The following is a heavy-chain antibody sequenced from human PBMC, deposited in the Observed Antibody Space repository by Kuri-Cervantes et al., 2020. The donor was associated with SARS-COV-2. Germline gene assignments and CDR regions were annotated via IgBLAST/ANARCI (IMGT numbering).Heavy chain of an antibody. V-gene: IGHV3-9*01. CDR2: ISWNSGSI. D-gene: IGHD3-10*01. CDR3: AKDLGSYYRSPFDY. J-gene: IGHJ4*02. CDR1: GFTFDDYA. Sequence: SLKISCAASGFTFDDYAMHWVRQAPGKGLEWVSGISWNSGSIGYADSVKGRFTISRDNAKNSLYLQMNSLRAEDTALYYCAKDLGSYYRSPFDYWGQGTLVTVSS.